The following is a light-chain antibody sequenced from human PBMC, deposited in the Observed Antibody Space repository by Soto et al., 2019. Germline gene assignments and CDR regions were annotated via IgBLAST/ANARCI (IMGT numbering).Light chain of an antibody. CDR2: AAS. CDR3: QQCYTTRPM. J-gene: IGKJ1*01. CDR1: RNIINY. V-gene: IGKV1-39*01. Sequence: DIQMTQSPSSLSASVGDRVTITCRAGRNIINYLNWYQQKPGKTPNLMIFAASNLQPGAPSSFSGGGSGTDFTLTITNLQPEDSATYYCQQCYTTRPMFGQGTKVEIQ.